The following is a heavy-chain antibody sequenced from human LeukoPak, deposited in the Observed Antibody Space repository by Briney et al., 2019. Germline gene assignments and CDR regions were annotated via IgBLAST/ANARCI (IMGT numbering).Heavy chain of an antibody. CDR1: GFTFSSYG. CDR2: IWYDGSNK. V-gene: IGHV3-33*01. D-gene: IGHD3-22*01. J-gene: IGHJ4*02. Sequence: GRSLRLSCAASGFTFSSYGMHWVRQARGKGLEWVAVIWYDGSNKYYADSVKGRFTISRDNSKNTLSLHMNSLRAEDTAVYYCARDLDSSGYYHVVDSWGQGALVTVSS. CDR3: ARDLDSSGYYHVVDS.